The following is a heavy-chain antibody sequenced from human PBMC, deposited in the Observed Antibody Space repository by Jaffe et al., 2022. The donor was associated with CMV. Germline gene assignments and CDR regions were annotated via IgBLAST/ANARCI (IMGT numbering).Heavy chain of an antibody. CDR1: KFTFRNAW. Sequence: EVQLVESGGGLVKPGGSLRLSCEASKFTFRNAWMRWVRQAPGKGLEWIGRIKTKSEGGTTDYAAPVKDRFSISRDDSKNTLYLQMNSLKTEDTAVYYCATEIDYAAPNFFDSWGQGTLVTVAS. V-gene: IGHV3-15*01. CDR2: IKTKSEGGTT. J-gene: IGHJ4*02. D-gene: IGHD4-17*01. CDR3: ATEIDYAAPNFFDS.